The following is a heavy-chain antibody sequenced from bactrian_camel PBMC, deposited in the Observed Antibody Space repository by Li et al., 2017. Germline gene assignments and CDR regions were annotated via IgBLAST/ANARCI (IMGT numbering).Heavy chain of an antibody. D-gene: IGHD1*01. CDR2: IYTGGDDT. J-gene: IGHJ4*01. Sequence: VQLVESGGGLVQPGGSLRLSCAASGFSFSSYYMSWVRQAPGKGLEWVSCIYTGGDDTYYADSVKGRFTISKDNSKNTLYLQMNSLKPEDTAVYYCASDLGVDGLGTEVYFAHWGQGTQVTVS. CDR3: ASDLGVDGLGTEVYFAH. V-gene: IGHV3-2*01. CDR1: GFSFSSYY.